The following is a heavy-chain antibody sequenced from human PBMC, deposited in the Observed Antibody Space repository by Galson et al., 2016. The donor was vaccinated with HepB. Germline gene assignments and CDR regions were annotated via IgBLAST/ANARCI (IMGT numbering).Heavy chain of an antibody. CDR2: MDHSGSS. CDR3: VQGPRNVDVGVAATPIQIDAFDI. V-gene: IGHV4-34*01. Sequence: SETLSLTCAVHGGSFRGFYCTWIRQSPGKGLEWIGEMDHSGSSNYNPSLNSRVTILAETSKNQFSLKMNSVTAADTALYYCVQGPRNVDVGVAATPIQIDAFDIWAQGTMVIVSS. CDR1: GGSFRGFY. J-gene: IGHJ3*02. D-gene: IGHD2-15*01.